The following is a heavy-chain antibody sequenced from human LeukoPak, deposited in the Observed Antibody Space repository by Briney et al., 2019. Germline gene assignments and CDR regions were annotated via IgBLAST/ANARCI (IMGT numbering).Heavy chain of an antibody. V-gene: IGHV4-59*01. J-gene: IGHJ4*02. CDR1: GGSISGYY. CDR3: ARIVPHDYGYIDY. D-gene: IGHD4/OR15-4a*01. Sequence: SETLSLTCTVSGGSISGYYWSWIRQPPGKGLGWVGYIYYSGNTNYNPSLKTRVTISVDTSKNQFSLRLSSVTAADTAVYYYARIVPHDYGYIDYRGQGTLVTVSS. CDR2: IYYSGNT.